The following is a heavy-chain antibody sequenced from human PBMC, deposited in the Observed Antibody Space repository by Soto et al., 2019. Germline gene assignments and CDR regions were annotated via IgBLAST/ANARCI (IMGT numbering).Heavy chain of an antibody. Sequence: ASVKVSCKASGYTFTSYYMHWVRQAPGQGLEWMGIINPSGGSTSYAQKFQGRVTMTRDTSTSTVYMELSSLRSEDTAVYYCASRGRDCYFYRCGYYYYVIYVPTQRTTVPVSS. J-gene: IGHJ6*02. CDR2: INPSGGST. CDR1: GYTFTSYY. V-gene: IGHV1-46*03. CDR3: ASRGRDCYFYRCGYYYYVIYV. D-gene: IGHD2-21*01.